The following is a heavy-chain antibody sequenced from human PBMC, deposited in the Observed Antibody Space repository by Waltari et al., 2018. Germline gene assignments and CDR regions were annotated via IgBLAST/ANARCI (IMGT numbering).Heavy chain of an antibody. V-gene: IGHV3-74*01. D-gene: IGHD2-2*01. Sequence: EVQLVESGGGLVQPGGSLSLSCTASGFTFSSYWMHWVRQAPGKVLVWVSRINGDGGSTSYADSVKGRFTISRDNANNTLYLQMNSLRAEDTAVYYCTRTRYCSTTNCQVDWFDPWGQGTLVTVSS. J-gene: IGHJ5*02. CDR3: TRTRYCSTTNCQVDWFDP. CDR1: GFTFSSYW. CDR2: INGDGGST.